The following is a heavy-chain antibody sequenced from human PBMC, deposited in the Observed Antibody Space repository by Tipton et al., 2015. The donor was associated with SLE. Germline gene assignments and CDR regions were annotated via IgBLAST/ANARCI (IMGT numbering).Heavy chain of an antibody. CDR3: ARVGSWFPVDY. D-gene: IGHD6-13*01. Sequence: AVCGGSFSGYYWSWIRQPPGKGLEWIGEINHSGTTNYNPSLKSRVTISIDTSMNQFSLKLNSVTAADTAVYYCARVGSWFPVDYWGQGTLVTVSS. CDR2: INHSGTT. CDR1: GGSFSGYY. J-gene: IGHJ4*02. V-gene: IGHV4-34*01.